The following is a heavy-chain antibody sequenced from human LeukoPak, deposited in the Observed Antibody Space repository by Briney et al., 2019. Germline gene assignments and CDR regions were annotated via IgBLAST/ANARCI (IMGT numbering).Heavy chain of an antibody. V-gene: IGHV4-59*01. CDR2: IYYSGST. J-gene: IGHJ5*02. CDR1: GVSISSYY. Sequence: PSETLSLTCTVSGVSISSYYWSWIRQPPGKGLEWIGYIYYSGSTNYNPSLKSRVTISVDTSKNQVSLKLNSVTAADTAVYYCVREGVWSGWFDTWGQGTLVTVSS. D-gene: IGHD2-21*01. CDR3: VREGVWSGWFDT.